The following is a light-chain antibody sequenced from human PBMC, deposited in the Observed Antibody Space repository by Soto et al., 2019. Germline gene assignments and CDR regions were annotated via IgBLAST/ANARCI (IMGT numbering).Light chain of an antibody. CDR2: DTS. Sequence: EIVMTQSPATLSVSPGERATLSCRSSQGIGSTLAWYQQKPGQTPRLLIYDTSTRATGVPARFSGSRSGTEFTLTINSLQSEDFAVYYCQRYNNWPLTFGGGTKV. CDR3: QRYNNWPLT. V-gene: IGKV3-15*01. CDR1: QGIGST. J-gene: IGKJ4*01.